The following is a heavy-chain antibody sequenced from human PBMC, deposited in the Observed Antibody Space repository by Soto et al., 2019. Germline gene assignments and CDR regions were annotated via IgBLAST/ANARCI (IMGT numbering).Heavy chain of an antibody. CDR3: EKEVCAQLTGDRGDAFDI. CDR1: GFTFSSYA. CDR2: ISGSGGST. V-gene: IGHV3-23*01. D-gene: IGHD7-27*01. Sequence: GGSLRLSCAASGFTFSSYAMSWVRQAPGKGLEWVSAISGSGGSTYYADSVKGRFTISRDNSKNTLYLQMNSLRAEDTAVYYCEKEVCAQLTGDRGDAFDIWGQGTMVTVSS. J-gene: IGHJ3*02.